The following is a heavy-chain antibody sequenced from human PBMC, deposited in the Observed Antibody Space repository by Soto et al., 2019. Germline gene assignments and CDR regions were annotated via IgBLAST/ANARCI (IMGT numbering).Heavy chain of an antibody. CDR1: GFTFSGSA. V-gene: IGHV3-73*01. J-gene: IGHJ6*02. D-gene: IGHD3-3*01. CDR2: IRSKANSYAT. CDR3: TGLYYDFWSGPTDV. Sequence: GGSLRLSCAASGFTFSGSAMHWVRQASGKGLEWVGRIRSKANSYATAYAASVKGRFTISRDDSKNTAYLQMNSLKTEDTAVYYCTGLYYDFWSGPTDVWGQGTTVTVSS.